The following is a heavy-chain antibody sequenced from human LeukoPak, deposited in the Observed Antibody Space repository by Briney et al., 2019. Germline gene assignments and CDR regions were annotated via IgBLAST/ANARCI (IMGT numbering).Heavy chain of an antibody. V-gene: IGHV4-39*07. CDR1: GGSISSSSYY. CDR2: IYYSGST. D-gene: IGHD6-19*01. J-gene: IGHJ4*02. CDR3: ARGVTPPRYSSGWFRGYFDY. Sequence: SETLSLTCTVSGGSISSSSYYWGWIRQPPGKGLEWIGSIYYSGSTYYNPSLKSRATISVDTSKNQFSLKLSSVTAADTAVYYCARGVTPPRYSSGWFRGYFDYWGQGTLVTVSS.